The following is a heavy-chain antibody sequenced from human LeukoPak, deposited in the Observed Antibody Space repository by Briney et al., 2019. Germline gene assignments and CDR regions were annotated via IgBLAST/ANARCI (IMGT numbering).Heavy chain of an antibody. CDR3: ARDGPSAAQDYYYYGMDV. D-gene: IGHD6-13*01. V-gene: IGHV3-66*01. Sequence: GASLRLSRAAYGFTVSSKYMSWVRQAPVKGLGCVSLIYSGGSTYYADSVQGRFTISRDNSKNTLYLQMNSLRAEDTAVYYCARDGPSAAQDYYYYGMDVWGQGNTVTVSS. J-gene: IGHJ6*02. CDR2: IYSGGST. CDR1: GFTVSSKY.